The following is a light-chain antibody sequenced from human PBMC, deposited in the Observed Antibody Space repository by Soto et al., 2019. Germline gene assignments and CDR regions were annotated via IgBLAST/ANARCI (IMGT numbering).Light chain of an antibody. Sequence: QSALTQPASVSGSPGQSITISCTGTNSDVGDYNYVSWYQQHPGKAPKLMIYDVSDRPSGVSSRFSGSKSGNTASLTISGLQAEDEADYYCSSYTSSSTLVFGTGTKSPS. CDR1: NSDVGDYNY. J-gene: IGLJ1*01. CDR3: SSYTSSSTLV. CDR2: DVS. V-gene: IGLV2-14*01.